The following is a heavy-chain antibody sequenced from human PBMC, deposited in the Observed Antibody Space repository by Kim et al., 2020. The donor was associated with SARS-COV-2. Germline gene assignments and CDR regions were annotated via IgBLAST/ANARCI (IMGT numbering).Heavy chain of an antibody. J-gene: IGHJ4*02. CDR2: IYYSGST. CDR3: ARHLGNYRHFDY. V-gene: IGHV4-59*08. D-gene: IGHD3-16*02. Sequence: SETLSLTCTVSGGSISSYYWSWIRQPPGKGLEWIGYIYYSGSTNYNPSLNSRVTISVDTSKNQFSLKLSSVTAADTAVYYCARHLGNYRHFDYWGQGTLVTVSS. CDR1: GGSISSYY.